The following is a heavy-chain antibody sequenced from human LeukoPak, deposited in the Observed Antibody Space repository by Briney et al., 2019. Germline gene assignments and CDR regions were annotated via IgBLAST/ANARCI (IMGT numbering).Heavy chain of an antibody. D-gene: IGHD2-8*02. Sequence: PSETLSLTCTVSGGSISSGGYYWSWIRQHPGKGLEWIGYIYYSGSTYYNPSLKSRFTISVDTSKNQSSLKLSSVTAADTAVYYCARQDTGLGFFDYWGQGTLVTVSS. CDR3: ARQDTGLGFFDY. V-gene: IGHV4-31*03. CDR1: GGSISSGGYY. CDR2: IYYSGST. J-gene: IGHJ4*02.